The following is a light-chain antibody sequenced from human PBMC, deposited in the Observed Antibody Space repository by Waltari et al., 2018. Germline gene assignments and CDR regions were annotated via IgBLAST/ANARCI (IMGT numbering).Light chain of an antibody. V-gene: IGLV4-69*01. CDR3: HTRGTGLYV. CDR2: VNSDGSH. CDR1: SGHSHNA. J-gene: IGLJ1*01. Sequence: QLVLTQSPSATAPLGASVKLTCTLTSGHSHNAIAGHQQQPEKGPRDLMKVNSDGSHSKGDGIPDRFAGSSSGAERYLTISSLQSEDEADYYCHTRGTGLYVFGPGTKVTVL.